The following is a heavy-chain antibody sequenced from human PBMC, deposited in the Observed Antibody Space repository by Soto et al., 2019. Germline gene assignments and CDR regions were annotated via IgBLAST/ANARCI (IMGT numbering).Heavy chain of an antibody. CDR3: ASSKYYDYVWGSYRPTTPYYFDY. CDR2: IYYSGST. Sequence: SETLSVTCTVPGLSISSTSYYWGWIRQAPGKGLEWIGSIYYSGSTYYNPSLKSRVTISVDTSKNQFSLKLSSVTAADTAVYYCASSKYYDYVWGSYRPTTPYYFDYWGQGTLVTVS. CDR1: GLSISSTSYY. J-gene: IGHJ4*02. D-gene: IGHD3-16*02. V-gene: IGHV4-39*01.